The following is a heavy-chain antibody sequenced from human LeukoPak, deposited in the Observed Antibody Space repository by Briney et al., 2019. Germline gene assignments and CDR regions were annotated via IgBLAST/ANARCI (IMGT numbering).Heavy chain of an antibody. CDR3: AREGSSWYGVRTFDY. V-gene: IGHV4-31*03. CDR2: IYYSGST. J-gene: IGHJ4*02. Sequence: SQTLSLTCTVSGGSISSGGYYWSWIRQHQGKGLEGFGNIYYSGSTYYNPSLKSRVTISVDTSKNQFSLKLSSVTAADTAVYYCAREGSSWYGVRTFDYWGQGTLVTVSS. CDR1: GGSISSGGYY. D-gene: IGHD6-13*01.